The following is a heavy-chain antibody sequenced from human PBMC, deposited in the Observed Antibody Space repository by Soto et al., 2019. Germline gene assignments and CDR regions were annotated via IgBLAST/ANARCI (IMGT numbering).Heavy chain of an antibody. CDR3: ARGLWFGELSHY. J-gene: IGHJ4*02. CDR2: ISYDGSNK. CDR1: GFTFSSYA. Sequence: QVQLVESGGGVVQPGMSLRLSCAASGFTFSSYAMHWVRQAPGKGLEWVAVISYDGSNKYYADSVKGRFTISRDNSKNTLYLQMNSRRAEDTAVYYCARGLWFGELSHYWGQGTLVTVSS. D-gene: IGHD3-10*01. V-gene: IGHV3-30-3*01.